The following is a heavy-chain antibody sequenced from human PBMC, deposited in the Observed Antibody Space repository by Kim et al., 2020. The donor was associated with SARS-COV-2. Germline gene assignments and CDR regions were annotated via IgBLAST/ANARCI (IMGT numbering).Heavy chain of an antibody. Sequence: SETLSLTCTVSGGSISSSSYYWGWIRQPPGKGLEWIGSIYYSGSTYYNPSLKSRVTISVDTSKNQFSLKLSSVTAADTAVYYCARNWGRDGYNWSFDYWGQGTLVTVSS. CDR2: IYYSGST. D-gene: IGHD5-12*01. CDR3: ARNWGRDGYNWSFDY. J-gene: IGHJ4*02. V-gene: IGHV4-39*07. CDR1: GGSISSSSYY.